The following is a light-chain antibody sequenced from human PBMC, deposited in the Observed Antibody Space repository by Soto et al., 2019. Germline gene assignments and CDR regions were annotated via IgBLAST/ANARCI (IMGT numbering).Light chain of an antibody. CDR2: KAS. V-gene: IGKV1-5*03. CDR3: QQYNNYSQT. J-gene: IGKJ1*01. CDR1: QSISSW. Sequence: DIQMTQSPSTLSASVGDRVTITCRASQSISSWLAWYQQKPGKAPKLLVYKASSLESGVPSRFSGSGSGTEFTLTVSSLQPDDFATYYCQQYNNYSQTFGRGTKV.